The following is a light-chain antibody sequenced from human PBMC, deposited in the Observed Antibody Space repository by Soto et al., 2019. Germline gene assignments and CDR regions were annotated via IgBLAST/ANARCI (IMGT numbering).Light chain of an antibody. J-gene: IGKJ2*01. CDR2: YAS. CDR3: QQYDKSPHT. V-gene: IGKV3-15*01. Sequence: EVVMTQSPVTLSVSPGERATLSCRASQNLSRNLAWYQQQPGQAPRLLIFYASTRATGIPARFSGSGSGTDFTLTISSLQSEDFAVYFCQQYDKSPHTFGQGTKLEIK. CDR1: QNLSRN.